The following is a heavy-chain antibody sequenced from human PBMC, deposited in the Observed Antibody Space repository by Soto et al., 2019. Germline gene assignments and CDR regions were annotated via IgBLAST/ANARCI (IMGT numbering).Heavy chain of an antibody. V-gene: IGHV4-59*08. J-gene: IGHJ4*02. CDR2: IYYSGST. CDR3: ARQIHWGLFDY. D-gene: IGHD7-27*01. CDR1: GGSISSYY. Sequence: SETLSLTCTVSGGSISSYYWSWIRQPPGKGLEWIGYIYYSGSTNYNPSLKSRVTISVDTSKNQFSLKLSSVTAADTAVYYCARQIHWGLFDYWAQGTLVTVSS.